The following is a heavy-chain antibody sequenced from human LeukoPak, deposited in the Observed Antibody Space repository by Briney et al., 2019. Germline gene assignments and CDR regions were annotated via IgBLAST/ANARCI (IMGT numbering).Heavy chain of an antibody. J-gene: IGHJ4*02. V-gene: IGHV1-2*02. CDR3: AKGGYYNHYFDY. CDR1: GYTFTSYG. D-gene: IGHD3-9*01. Sequence: ASVKVSCKASGYTFTSYGISWVRQAPGQGLEWMGWINPNSGGTNYAQKFQGRVTMTRDTSISTAYMELSRLRSDDTAVYYCAKGGYYNHYFDYWGQGTLVTVSS. CDR2: INPNSGGT.